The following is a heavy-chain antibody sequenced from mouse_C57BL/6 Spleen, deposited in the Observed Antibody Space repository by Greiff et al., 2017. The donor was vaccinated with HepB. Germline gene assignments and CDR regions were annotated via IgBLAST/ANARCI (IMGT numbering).Heavy chain of an antibody. D-gene: IGHD2-3*01. CDR1: GYTFTSYW. J-gene: IGHJ2*01. CDR2: IDPSDSYT. V-gene: IGHV1-50*01. Sequence: QVQLQQPGAELVKPGASVKLSCKASGYTFTSYWMQWVKQRPGQGLEWIGEIDPSDSYTNYNQKFKGKATLTVDTSSSTAYMQLSSLTSEDSAVYYCARFSDGYRYWGQGTTLTVSS. CDR3: ARFSDGYRY.